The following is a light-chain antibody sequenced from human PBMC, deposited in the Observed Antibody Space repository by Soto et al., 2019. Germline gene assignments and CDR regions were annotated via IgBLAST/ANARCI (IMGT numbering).Light chain of an antibody. CDR1: QSLLYSDGKTF. Sequence: EVVMTQSPLSLPVTLGQPASIFCRSSQSLLYSDGKTFLTWFHLRPGQAPRRLIYEVSNRDSGVPDRFSGSGSGTDFTLKISRVEAEDVGVYYCMQGTHWPLTFGGGTKVEIK. CDR3: MQGTHWPLT. CDR2: EVS. J-gene: IGKJ4*01. V-gene: IGKV2-30*01.